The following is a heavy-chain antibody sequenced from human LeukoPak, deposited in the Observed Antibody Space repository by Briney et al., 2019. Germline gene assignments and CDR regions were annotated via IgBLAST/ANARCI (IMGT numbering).Heavy chain of an antibody. CDR2: ISSSSSYI. Sequence: GGSLRLSCAASGFTFSSYRMNWVRQAPGKGLEWVSSISSSSSYIYYADSVKGRFTISRDNAKNSLYLQMNSLRTEDTAVYYCARGYYDFWSGQDYYYYYMDVWGKGTTVTVSS. D-gene: IGHD3-3*01. CDR1: GFTFSSYR. CDR3: ARGYYDFWSGQDYYYYYMDV. J-gene: IGHJ6*03. V-gene: IGHV3-21*01.